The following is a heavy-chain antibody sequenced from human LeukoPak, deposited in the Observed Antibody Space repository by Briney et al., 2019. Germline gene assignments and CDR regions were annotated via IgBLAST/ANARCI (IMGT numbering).Heavy chain of an antibody. CDR3: ARRNSGWYYKGSAYYYYYYMDV. J-gene: IGHJ6*03. CDR2: INHSGST. Sequence: SETLSLTCAVYGGSFSGYYWSWIRQPPGKGLEWIGEINHSGSTNYNPSLKSRVTISVDTSKNQFSLKLSSVTAADTAVYYCARRNSGWYYKGSAYYYYYYMDVWGKGTTVTISS. CDR1: GGSFSGYY. D-gene: IGHD6-19*01. V-gene: IGHV4-34*01.